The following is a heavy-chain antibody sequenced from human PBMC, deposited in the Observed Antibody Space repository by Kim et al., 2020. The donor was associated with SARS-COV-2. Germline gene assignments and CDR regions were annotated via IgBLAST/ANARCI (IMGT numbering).Heavy chain of an antibody. Sequence: GGSLRLSCAASGFTFRTYTMNWVRQAPGKGLEWVSYISSESTTIHYSDSVKGRFTVSRDNARNSLSLLMNSLRHEDTAVYYCVRESADAFDIWGQGTMVT. CDR1: GFTFRTYT. V-gene: IGHV3-48*02. CDR2: ISSESTTI. J-gene: IGHJ3*02. CDR3: VRESADAFDI.